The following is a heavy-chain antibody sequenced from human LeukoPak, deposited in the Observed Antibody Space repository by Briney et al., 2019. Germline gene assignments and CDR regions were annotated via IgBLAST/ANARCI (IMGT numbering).Heavy chain of an antibody. CDR2: IRYDGSNK. J-gene: IGHJ4*02. Sequence: GGSLRLSCAASVFTFNIYGMHWVRQAPGKGLEGVAFIRYDGSNKYYADSVKGRFTISRDNSKNMLYLQMNRLRVEDTAVYYCAKGPGALLWFGESVFDWGQGTLVTVSS. CDR3: AKGPGALLWFGESVFD. D-gene: IGHD3-10*01. V-gene: IGHV3-30*02. CDR1: VFTFNIYG.